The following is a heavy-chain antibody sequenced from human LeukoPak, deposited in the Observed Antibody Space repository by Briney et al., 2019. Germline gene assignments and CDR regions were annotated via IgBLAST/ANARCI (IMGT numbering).Heavy chain of an antibody. CDR3: ARGGPITMARGGSDP. D-gene: IGHD3-10*01. Sequence: SVKVSCKASGGTFSSYAISWVRQAPGQGLEWMGGIIPIFGTANYAQKFQGRVTITADESTSIAYMELSSLRSDDTAVYYCARGGPITMARGGSDPWGQGTLVTVSS. V-gene: IGHV1-69*13. J-gene: IGHJ5*02. CDR2: IIPIFGTA. CDR1: GGTFSSYA.